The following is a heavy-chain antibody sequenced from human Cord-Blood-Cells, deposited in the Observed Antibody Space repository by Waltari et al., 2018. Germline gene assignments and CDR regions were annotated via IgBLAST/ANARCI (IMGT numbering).Heavy chain of an antibody. CDR2: IYYSGST. CDR3: ARDTVVTYYDILTGYDAFDI. V-gene: IGHV4-30-4*08. J-gene: IGHJ3*02. Sequence: QVQLQESGPGLVKPSQTLSLTCTVSGGSISSGAYYWSWIRQPPGKGLEWIGYIYYSGSTSYNPSLKSRVTISVDTSKNQFSLKLSSVTAADTAVYYCARDTVVTYYDILTGYDAFDIWGQGTMVTVSS. D-gene: IGHD3-9*01. CDR1: GGSISSGAYY.